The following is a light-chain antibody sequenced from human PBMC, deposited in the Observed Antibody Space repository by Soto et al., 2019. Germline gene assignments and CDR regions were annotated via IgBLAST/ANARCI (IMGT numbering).Light chain of an antibody. V-gene: IGLV1-44*01. J-gene: IGLJ7*01. Sequence: QSVLTRPPSASGTPGQRVTISCSGSSSNIGSNTVNWYQQLPGTAPKLLIYSNNQRPSGVPDRFSGSKSGTSASLAISGLQSEDEADYYCAAWDDSLNAAVFGGGTQLTVL. CDR1: SSNIGSNT. CDR3: AAWDDSLNAAV. CDR2: SNN.